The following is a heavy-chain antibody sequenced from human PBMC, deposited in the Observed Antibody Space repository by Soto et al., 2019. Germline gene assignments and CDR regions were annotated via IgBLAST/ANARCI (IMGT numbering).Heavy chain of an antibody. CDR1: GGSISSYY. J-gene: IGHJ6*02. D-gene: IGHD3-10*01. CDR2: IYYSGST. CDR3: ATEALYGSGRYYNGPNYYYCGTDG. Sequence: NPSETLSLTCTVSGGSISSYYWSWIRQPPGKGLEWIGYIYYSGSTNYNPSLKSRVTISVDTSKNQFSLKLSSVTAADTAVYYCATEALYGSGRYYNGPNYYYCGTDGWCHGTTVTVS. V-gene: IGHV4-59*01.